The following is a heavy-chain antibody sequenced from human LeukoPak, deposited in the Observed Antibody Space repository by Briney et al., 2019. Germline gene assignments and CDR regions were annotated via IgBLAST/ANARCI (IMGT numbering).Heavy chain of an antibody. CDR3: ARAFQYGSGTHPFSR. J-gene: IGHJ4*02. V-gene: IGHV3-66*01. CDR1: GFTVSTSY. D-gene: IGHD3-10*01. CDR2: IYNGGST. Sequence: GGSLRLSCAASGFTVSTSYINWVRQAPGKGLEWVSVIYNGGSTYYADSVKGRFTISRDNSKNTVFLQMISLRAEDTAVYYCARAFQYGSGTHPFSRWGQGTLVTVSS.